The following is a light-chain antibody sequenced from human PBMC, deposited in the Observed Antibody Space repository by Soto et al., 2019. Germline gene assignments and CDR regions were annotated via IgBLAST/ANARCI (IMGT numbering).Light chain of an antibody. CDR1: QSVSSSY. J-gene: IGKJ2*01. V-gene: IGKV3-20*01. Sequence: EIVLTQSPGTLSLSPGEGATLSCRASQSVSSSYIAWYQPKPGQAPRLLIYGASSRATNIPDRFSGSGSGTDFTLIISRLDPEDFAVYYCQQYGSSPYTFGQGTKLEIK. CDR2: GAS. CDR3: QQYGSSPYT.